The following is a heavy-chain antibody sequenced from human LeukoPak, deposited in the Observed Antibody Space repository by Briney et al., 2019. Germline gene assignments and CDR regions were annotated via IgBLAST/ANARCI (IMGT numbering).Heavy chain of an antibody. V-gene: IGHV3-66*01. D-gene: IGHD5-18*01. CDR2: LYSGGST. J-gene: IGHJ4*02. Sequence: QPGGSLRLSCAASGFTVSSNYMSWVRQAPGKGLEWVSVLYSGGSTYYADSVKGRFTISRDNSKNTLYLQMNTLRAEDTAVYYCARSGYSYGPFDYWGQGTLVTVSS. CDR3: ARSGYSYGPFDY. CDR1: GFTVSSNY.